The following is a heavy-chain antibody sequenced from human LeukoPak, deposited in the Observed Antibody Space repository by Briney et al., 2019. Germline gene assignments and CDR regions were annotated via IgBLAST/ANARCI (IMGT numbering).Heavy chain of an antibody. CDR2: IIPNLGVA. Sequence: SVKVPCKASGGTFSNDAISWVRQAPGQGLEWMGRIIPNLGVALYAQKFKGRVTITADKSPSTAYMELSSLTSEDTAVYYCARPLRTGDAFDIWGQGTMVTVSS. J-gene: IGHJ3*02. CDR3: ARPLRTGDAFDI. D-gene: IGHD1-1*01. V-gene: IGHV1-69*04. CDR1: GGTFSNDA.